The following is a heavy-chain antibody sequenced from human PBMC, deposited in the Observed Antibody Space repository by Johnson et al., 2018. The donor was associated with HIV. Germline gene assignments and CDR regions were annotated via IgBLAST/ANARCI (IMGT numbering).Heavy chain of an antibody. D-gene: IGHD5-18*01. CDR1: GFTFSSYA. CDR3: ARERLGGMVTHFDI. J-gene: IGHJ3*02. CDR2: IWYDGSNR. Sequence: QLVESGGGVVQPGRSMRLSCAASGFTFSSYAMHWVRQAPGKGLEWVAVIWYDGSNRYYADSVKGRFTISRDNSKNTLYLQMNTLRAEDTAVYYCARERLGGMVTHFDIWGQGTMVTVSS. V-gene: IGHV3-30*04.